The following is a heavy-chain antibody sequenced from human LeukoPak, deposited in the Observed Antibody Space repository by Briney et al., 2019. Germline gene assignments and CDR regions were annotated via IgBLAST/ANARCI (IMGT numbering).Heavy chain of an antibody. CDR3: AKVEYSSNIPQH. CDR1: GFTFSNFA. V-gene: IGHV3-23*01. D-gene: IGHD6-6*01. Sequence: PGGSLRLSCATSGFTFSNFAMNWVRQAPGKGLEWVSTMRRSGSGTNYADSVKGRFTISRDTSKNTLYLQMNSLRAEDTAVYYCAKVEYSSNIPQHWGQGTLVTVSS. CDR2: MRRSGSGT. J-gene: IGHJ1*01.